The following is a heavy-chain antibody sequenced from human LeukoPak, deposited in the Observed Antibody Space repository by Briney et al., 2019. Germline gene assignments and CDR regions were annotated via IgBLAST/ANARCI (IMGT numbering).Heavy chain of an antibody. CDR1: GFTFRDYG. D-gene: IGHD5-24*01. CDR3: ANDGVPTATNPGAINC. J-gene: IGHJ4*02. V-gene: IGHV3-33*06. CDR2: ISNDGSKK. Sequence: PGGSLRLSSAGSGFTFRDYGMLWVRQTPGKGLEWVAVISNDGSKKYYANSVKGRFTISRYNSKNTLYLQMSGLRVDETAVYYCANDGVPTATNPGAINCWGQGTLVTVHS.